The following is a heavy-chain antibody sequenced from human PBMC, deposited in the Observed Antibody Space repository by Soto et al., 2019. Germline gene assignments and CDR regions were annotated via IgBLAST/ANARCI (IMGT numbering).Heavy chain of an antibody. Sequence: QVQLVQSGAEVKKPGSSVKVSCKASGGTFSTYTITWVRRAPGQGLEWMGRIIPIIGIINYAQKFQGRVTITADKFTGTAYMELTRLRSDDTAEYYCAGDPDSHYNDSHASSYPWGQGTLVTVSS. CDR1: GGTFSTYT. CDR2: IIPIIGII. J-gene: IGHJ5*02. V-gene: IGHV1-69*08. CDR3: AGDPDSHYNDSHASSYP. D-gene: IGHD3-22*01.